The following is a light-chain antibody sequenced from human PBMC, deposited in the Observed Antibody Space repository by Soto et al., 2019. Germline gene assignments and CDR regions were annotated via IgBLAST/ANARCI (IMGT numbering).Light chain of an antibody. Sequence: EVELTQSPGTLSLSPGDTATLSCGASQSVTSNYLASYQQKAGQPPRLLIYGASTRASGIPDRFSGSGSGTGFSLTIDRLEPEDFAVYYCQQYGTSPRTFGRGTKVEIK. V-gene: IGKV3-20*01. CDR2: GAS. J-gene: IGKJ1*01. CDR1: QSVTSNY. CDR3: QQYGTSPRT.